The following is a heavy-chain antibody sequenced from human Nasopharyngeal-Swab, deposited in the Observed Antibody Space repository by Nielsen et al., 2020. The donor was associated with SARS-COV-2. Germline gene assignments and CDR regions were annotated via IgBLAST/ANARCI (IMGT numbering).Heavy chain of an antibody. CDR1: GGSIRSSSYY. Sequence: SETLSLTCTVSGGSIRSSSYYWGWIRQPPGKGLEWIGSIYYTGNTYYSPSLKSRLTMLIDTSNNQFSLKLNSVTAADTAVYYCARVVVGTGGYYYYMDVWGKGTTVTVSS. CDR3: ARVVVGTGGYYYYMDV. V-gene: IGHV4-39*07. D-gene: IGHD2-21*01. CDR2: IYYTGNT. J-gene: IGHJ6*03.